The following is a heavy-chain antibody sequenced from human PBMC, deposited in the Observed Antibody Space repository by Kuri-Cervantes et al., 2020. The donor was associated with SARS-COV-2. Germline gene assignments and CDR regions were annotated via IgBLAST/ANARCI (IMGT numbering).Heavy chain of an antibody. Sequence: GESLKISCVGSGFIFSDYGIHWVRQAPGKGLEWVAGIWNDGSNKYFAASVKGRFTISRDNSKNTVDLQMSGLRVEDTAVYYCAKESPPYGNWGSEFDHWGQGDLVTVSS. D-gene: IGHD2/OR15-2a*01. J-gene: IGHJ4*02. CDR2: IWNDGSNK. V-gene: IGHV3-33*06. CDR3: AKESPPYGNWGSEFDH. CDR1: GFIFSDYG.